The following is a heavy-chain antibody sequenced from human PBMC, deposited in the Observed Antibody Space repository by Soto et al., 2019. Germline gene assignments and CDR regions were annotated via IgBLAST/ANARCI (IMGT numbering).Heavy chain of an antibody. J-gene: IGHJ4*02. Sequence: GGSLRLSCAASGFTFSDYYMSWIRQAPGKGLEWVSYISSSGSTIYYADSVKGRFTISRDNAKNSLYLQMNSLRAEDTAVYYCARARKYQLLWERYYFDYWGQGTLVTVSS. CDR2: ISSSGSTI. CDR1: GFTFSDYY. V-gene: IGHV3-11*01. D-gene: IGHD2-2*01. CDR3: ARARKYQLLWERYYFDY.